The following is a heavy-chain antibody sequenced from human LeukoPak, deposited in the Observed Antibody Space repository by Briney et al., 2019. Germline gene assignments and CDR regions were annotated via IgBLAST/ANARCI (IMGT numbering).Heavy chain of an antibody. CDR1: GFTFRSYW. CDR2: INQEASRT. CDR3: ARDGYLAPVIAYLDY. V-gene: IGHV3-7*01. D-gene: IGHD2-2*03. Sequence: PGGSLRLSCAASGFTFRSYWMSWVRQAPGKGLEWLGHINQEASRTDHADSVKGRFTISRDNAKNTVYLQLNSLRAEDTAVYYCARDGYLAPVIAYLDYWGQGTPVTVSS. J-gene: IGHJ4*02.